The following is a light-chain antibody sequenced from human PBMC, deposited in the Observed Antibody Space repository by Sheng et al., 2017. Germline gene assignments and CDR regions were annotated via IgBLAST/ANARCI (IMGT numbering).Light chain of an antibody. CDR1: SSNIGNTY. Sequence: QSVLTQPPSVSAAPGQKVTISCSGSSSNIGNTYVSWYQQLPGTAPKLLIYENDKRPSGIPDRFSASKSGTSATLGITGLQTGDEADYYCETWDNSLNVNIFGTGTKVTVL. J-gene: IGLJ1*01. CDR3: ETWDNSLNVNI. CDR2: END. V-gene: IGLV1-51*02.